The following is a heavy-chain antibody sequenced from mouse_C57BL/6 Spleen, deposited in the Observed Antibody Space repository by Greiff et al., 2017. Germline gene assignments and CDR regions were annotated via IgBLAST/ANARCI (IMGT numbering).Heavy chain of an antibody. Sequence: VQLQQSGAELVKPGASVKISCKASGYAFSSYWMNWVKQRPGKGLEWIGQIYPGDGDTNYNGKFKGKATLTADKSSSTAYMQLSSLTSEDSAVYFCARFYYGSSDTYYAMDYWGQGTSVTVSS. CDR3: ARFYYGSSDTYYAMDY. J-gene: IGHJ4*01. D-gene: IGHD1-1*01. V-gene: IGHV1-80*01. CDR2: IYPGDGDT. CDR1: GYAFSSYW.